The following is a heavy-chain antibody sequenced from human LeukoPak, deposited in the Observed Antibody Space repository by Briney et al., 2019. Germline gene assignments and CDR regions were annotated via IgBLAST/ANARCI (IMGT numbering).Heavy chain of an antibody. J-gene: IGHJ4*02. CDR3: VQRRWLQLRRGYFDY. V-gene: IGHV4-34*01. CDR1: GGSFSGYY. D-gene: IGHD5-24*01. CDR2: INHSGGT. Sequence: PSETLSLTCAVYGGSFSGYYCGWIRQPPGEGLEWIGEINHSGGTNYNPSLKSRVTISVDTSKNQLSLKLSSVTAADTAVYYCVQRRWLQLRRGYFDYWGEGTLVTVSS.